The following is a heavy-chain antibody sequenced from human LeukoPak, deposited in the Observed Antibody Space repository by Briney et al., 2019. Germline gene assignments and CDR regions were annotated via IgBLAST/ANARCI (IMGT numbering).Heavy chain of an antibody. V-gene: IGHV3-9*01. CDR2: ISWNSGSI. CDR3: AKDPSSGYSNWFDP. D-gene: IGHD3-22*01. J-gene: IGHJ5*02. Sequence: GGSLRLSCAASGFTFDDYAMHWVRQAPGKGLEWVSGISWNSGSIGYADSVKGRFTISRDNSKNTLYLQMNSLRAEDTAVYYCAKDPSSGYSNWFDPWGQGTLVTVSS. CDR1: GFTFDDYA.